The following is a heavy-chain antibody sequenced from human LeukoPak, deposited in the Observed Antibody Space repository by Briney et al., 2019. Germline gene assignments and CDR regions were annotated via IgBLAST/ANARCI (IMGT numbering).Heavy chain of an antibody. CDR2: IKQDGSEK. CDR3: ARSPYTSGGYGVGY. Sequence: QPGGSLRLSCAASGFTFSSYWMSWVRQAPGKGLEWVANIKQDGSEKYYVDSVKGRFTISRDNAKNSLYLQLNSLRAEDTAVYYCARSPYTSGGYGVGYWGQGTLVTVSS. J-gene: IGHJ4*02. D-gene: IGHD6-19*01. V-gene: IGHV3-7*01. CDR1: GFTFSSYW.